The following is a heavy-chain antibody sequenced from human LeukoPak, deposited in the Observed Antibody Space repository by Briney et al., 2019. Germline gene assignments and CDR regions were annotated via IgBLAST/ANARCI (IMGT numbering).Heavy chain of an antibody. CDR2: IRGSGDST. CDR1: GFTLYNYA. V-gene: IGHV3-23*01. CDR3: ARGGSGTYYGGFFDP. D-gene: IGHD3-10*01. J-gene: IGHJ5*02. Sequence: GGSLRLSCAASGFTLYNYAMSWVRQAPGGGLEWVAAIRGSGDSTYYADSVKGRFTISRDNLKNTLYLQMNSLRAEDTAVYYCARGGSGTYYGGFFDPWGQGTLVTVSS.